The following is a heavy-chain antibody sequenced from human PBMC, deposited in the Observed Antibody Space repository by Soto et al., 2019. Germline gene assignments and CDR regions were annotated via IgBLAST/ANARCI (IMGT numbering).Heavy chain of an antibody. CDR1: GYTFTGYY. CDR2: INPNSGGT. J-gene: IGHJ3*02. CDR3: ARLITMIVVVIDRPPDAFDI. V-gene: IGHV1-2*02. D-gene: IGHD3-22*01. Sequence: GASVKVSCKASGYTFTGYYMHWVRQAPGQGLEWMGWINPNSGGTNYAQKFQGRVTMTRDTSISTAYMELSSLRSDDTAVYYCARLITMIVVVIDRPPDAFDIWGQGTMVTVSS.